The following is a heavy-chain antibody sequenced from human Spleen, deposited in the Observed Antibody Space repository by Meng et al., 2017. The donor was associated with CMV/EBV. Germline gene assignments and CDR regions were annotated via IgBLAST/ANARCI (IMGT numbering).Heavy chain of an antibody. CDR1: GYTFTDYG. Sequence: SGYTFTDYGISWVRQAPGQGLEWMGWISAHNGDTKFAQKFQGRVTMTTDTSTNTAYMALRSLRSDDTAVYYCARDGALEMATIELDVWGQGTLVTVSS. CDR3: ARDGALEMATIELDV. CDR2: ISAHNGDT. J-gene: IGHJ4*02. D-gene: IGHD5-24*01. V-gene: IGHV1-18*01.